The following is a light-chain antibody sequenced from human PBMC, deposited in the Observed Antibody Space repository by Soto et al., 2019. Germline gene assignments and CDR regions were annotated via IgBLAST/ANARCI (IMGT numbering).Light chain of an antibody. V-gene: IGLV1-47*01. CDR3: AAWDDSLSGPVV. Sequence: QSVLTQPPSASGTPGQRVTISCSGSSSNIGSNYVYWYQQLPGTAPKLLIYRNNQRPSGVPDRFSGSKSGTSASLATSGLRSEDEADYYCAAWDDSLSGPVVFGGGTKVTVL. J-gene: IGLJ2*01. CDR2: RNN. CDR1: SSNIGSNY.